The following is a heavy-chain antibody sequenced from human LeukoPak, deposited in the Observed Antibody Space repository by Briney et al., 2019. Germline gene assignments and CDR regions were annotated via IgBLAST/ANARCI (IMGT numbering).Heavy chain of an antibody. CDR2: IYHTGST. D-gene: IGHD3-16*02. V-gene: IGHV4-38-2*01. Sequence: SETLSLTCAVSGYSISSGYYWGWVRQAPGKGLEWIGSIYHTGSTDYNPSHKSRLTISVDMSRNQFSLNLRSVTAADTAVYYCARDKDDYVWGTYRWWGQGMLVTVSS. J-gene: IGHJ4*02. CDR1: GYSISSGYY. CDR3: ARDKDDYVWGTYRW.